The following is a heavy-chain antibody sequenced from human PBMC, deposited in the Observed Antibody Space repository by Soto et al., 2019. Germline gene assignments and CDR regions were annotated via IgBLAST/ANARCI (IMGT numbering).Heavy chain of an antibody. Sequence: EVQLLESGGGLVQPGGSLRLSCAASGFSFSTNAMSWVRQAPGKGLEWVSGISASGGNTYYADSVKGRFTISRDNSTNTLYLQTNSLRAGDTAVYYRAKDFYSTSYSTSSFSASDFWGQGTVVTVSS. V-gene: IGHV3-23*01. D-gene: IGHD6-6*01. CDR1: GFSFSTNA. J-gene: IGHJ3*01. CDR2: ISASGGNT. CDR3: AKDFYSTSYSTSSFSASDF.